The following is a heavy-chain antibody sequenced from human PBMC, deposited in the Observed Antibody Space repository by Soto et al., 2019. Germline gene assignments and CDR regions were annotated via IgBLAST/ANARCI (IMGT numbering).Heavy chain of an antibody. CDR3: AKGRVQLWQNYYFDY. CDR2: ISWNSGSI. J-gene: IGHJ4*02. D-gene: IGHD5-18*01. Sequence: LRLSCAGSGFTFEDYAMHWVRQAPGKGLEWVSGISWNSGSIGYADSVKGRFTISRDNAKNSLYLQMNSLRAEDTALYYCAKGRVQLWQNYYFDYWGQGTLVTVSS. CDR1: GFTFEDYA. V-gene: IGHV3-9*01.